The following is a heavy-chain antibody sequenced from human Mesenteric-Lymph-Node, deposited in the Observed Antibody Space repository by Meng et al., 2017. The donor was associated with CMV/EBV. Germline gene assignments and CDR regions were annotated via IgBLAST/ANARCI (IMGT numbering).Heavy chain of an antibody. D-gene: IGHD3-3*01. J-gene: IGHJ6*02. Sequence: GSLRLSCIVSGYSIRDGYYWGWIRQPPGKGLEWIGNIYHSGNTYSNPSLKSRVTISLDTSKNQFSLKLSSVTAADTAVYYCAREGGSEAIFGGGSMDVWGQGTTVTVSS. CDR1: GYSIRDGYY. V-gene: IGHV4-38-2*02. CDR3: AREGGSEAIFGGGSMDV. CDR2: IYHSGNT.